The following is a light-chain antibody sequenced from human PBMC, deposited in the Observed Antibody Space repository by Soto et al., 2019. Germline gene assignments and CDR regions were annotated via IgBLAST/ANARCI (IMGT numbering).Light chain of an antibody. Sequence: QSALTQPASVSGSPGQSITISCTRTSSNVGSYNLVSWYQHPPGKAPKLIIYEASERPSGVSNRFSGAQSGHTASLTISGLQAEDEADYYCSSYAGGVVFGGGTQLTVL. CDR3: SSYAGGVV. CDR2: EAS. CDR1: SSNVGSYNL. V-gene: IGLV2-23*01. J-gene: IGLJ7*01.